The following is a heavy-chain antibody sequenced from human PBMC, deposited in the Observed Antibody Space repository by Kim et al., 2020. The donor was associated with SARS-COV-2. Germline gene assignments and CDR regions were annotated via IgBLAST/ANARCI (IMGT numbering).Heavy chain of an antibody. J-gene: IGHJ4*02. CDR3: ARWNAVHDYAWGSYRFYHFDH. Sequence: SETLSLTCTVSGGSISSGDYYWSWIRQHPGKGLEWIGYIYHSGNTYYNPSLKSRVSISVDKSKDQFSLLLRSVTAADTAVYYCARWNAVHDYAWGSYRFYHFDHWGQGTLVTVSS. CDR1: GGSISSGDYY. CDR2: IYHSGNT. V-gene: IGHV4-31*03. D-gene: IGHD3-16*02.